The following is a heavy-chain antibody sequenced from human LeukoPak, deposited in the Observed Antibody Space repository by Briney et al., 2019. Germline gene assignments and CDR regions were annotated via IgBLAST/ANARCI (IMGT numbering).Heavy chain of an antibody. J-gene: IGHJ4*02. D-gene: IGHD3-9*01. V-gene: IGHV1-18*01. CDR1: GYTFTSYG. CDR2: ISAYNGNT. Sequence: ASVKVSCKASGYTFTSYGISWVRQAPGQGLEWMGWISAYNGNTNCAQKLQGRVTMTTDTSTSTAYMELRSLRSDDTAVYYCARDLSGVLRYFDYFDYWGQGTLVTVSS. CDR3: ARDLSGVLRYFDYFDY.